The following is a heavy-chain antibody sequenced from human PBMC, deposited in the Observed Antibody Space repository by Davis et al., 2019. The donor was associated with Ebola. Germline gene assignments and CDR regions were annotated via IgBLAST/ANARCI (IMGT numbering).Heavy chain of an antibody. CDR1: GFTFSSYW. J-gene: IGHJ6*04. V-gene: IGHV3-7*03. CDR2: IKQDGSEK. CDR3: ARGGYDGSGLLDYYYGMDV. D-gene: IGHD3-10*01. Sequence: PGGSLRLSCAASGFTFSSYWMSWVRQAPGKGLEWVANIKQDGSEKYYVDSVKGRFTISRDNAKNSLYRQMNSLRAEDTAVYYCARGGYDGSGLLDYYYGMDVWGKGTTVTVSS.